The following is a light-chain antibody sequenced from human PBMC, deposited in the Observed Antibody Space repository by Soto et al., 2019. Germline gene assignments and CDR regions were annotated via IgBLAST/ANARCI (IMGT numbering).Light chain of an antibody. V-gene: IGKV3-11*01. CDR2: DVS. CDR3: QQRTRWPTT. J-gene: IGKJ5*01. Sequence: SPSTLCASVGDRVTITCRASQSVRSWLAWYQQKPGQAPRLLIYDVSNRATGISARFSGSGSGTDYTLTISSLEPEDFAVYYCQQRTRWPTTFGQGTRLE. CDR1: QSVRSW.